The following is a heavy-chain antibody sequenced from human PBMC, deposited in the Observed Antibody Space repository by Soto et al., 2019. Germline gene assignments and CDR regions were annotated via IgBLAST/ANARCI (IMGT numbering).Heavy chain of an antibody. V-gene: IGHV3-7*05. CDR3: ASEYSGYETPRENDY. J-gene: IGHJ4*02. D-gene: IGHD5-12*01. CDR1: TFTFSNYW. Sequence: EVPLVESGGGLVQPGGSLRLSCAASTFTFSNYWMSWVRQAPGKGLEWVANIDQDGSAKYYVDSVKGRFTISRDNAKNLLYLQMSSMRVEDTAVYYCASEYSGYETPRENDYWGQGTLVTVSS. CDR2: IDQDGSAK.